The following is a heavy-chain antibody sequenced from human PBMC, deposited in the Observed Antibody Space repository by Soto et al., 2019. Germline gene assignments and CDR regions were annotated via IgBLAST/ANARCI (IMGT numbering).Heavy chain of an antibody. V-gene: IGHV1-69*13. CDR2: IIPIFGTA. J-gene: IGHJ6*02. Sequence: ASVKVSCTASGGTFSSYAISWLRQAPGQGLEWMGGIIPIFGTANYAQKFQGRVTITADESTSTAYMELSSLRSEDTAVYYCAIYYYGMDVWGQGTTVTVSS. CDR1: GGTFSSYA. CDR3: AIYYYGMDV.